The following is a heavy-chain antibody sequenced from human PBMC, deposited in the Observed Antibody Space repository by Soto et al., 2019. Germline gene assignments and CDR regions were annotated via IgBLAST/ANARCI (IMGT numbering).Heavy chain of an antibody. CDR2: IYKSGST. V-gene: IGHV4-31*03. CDR3: ARDDYYESSGALGP. CDR1: GGSISSGGYY. J-gene: IGHJ5*02. Sequence: SETLSLTCSVSGGSISSGGYYWSWIRQHPGKGLEWIGNIYKSGSTYYNPSLTSRVLISVDTSKNQFSLKLTSVTAADTAVYYCARDDYYESSGALGPWGQGTLVTVS. D-gene: IGHD3-22*01.